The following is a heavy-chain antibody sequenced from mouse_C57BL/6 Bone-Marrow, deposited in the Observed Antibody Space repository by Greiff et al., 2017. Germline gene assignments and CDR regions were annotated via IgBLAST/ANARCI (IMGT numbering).Heavy chain of an antibody. CDR2: INPSNGGT. J-gene: IGHJ4*01. V-gene: IGHV1-53*01. Sequence: QVQLQQPGTELVKPGASVKLSCKASGYTFTSYWMHWVKQRPGQGLEWIGNINPSNGGTNYNEKFKSKATLTVDKSSSTAYMQLSSLTSEDSAVYYCASTAHYYGSSGGAMDYWGQGTSLTVSS. D-gene: IGHD1-1*01. CDR3: ASTAHYYGSSGGAMDY. CDR1: GYTFTSYW.